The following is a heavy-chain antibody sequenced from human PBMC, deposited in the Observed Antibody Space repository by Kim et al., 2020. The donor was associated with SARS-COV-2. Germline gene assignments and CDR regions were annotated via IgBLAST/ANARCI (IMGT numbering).Heavy chain of an antibody. J-gene: IGHJ4*02. Sequence: SVKVSCEASGGTFRTYSLSWLRQAPGQGPEWMGAIIPMYSVANYAQKFRGKVTITADESTRTAYLDLSSLTSDDTAIYYCAGGVYEEFFDDWGQGTLVTVSS. CDR1: GGTFRTYS. D-gene: IGHD4-17*01. CDR2: IIPMYSVA. CDR3: AGGVYEEFFDD. V-gene: IGHV1-69*13.